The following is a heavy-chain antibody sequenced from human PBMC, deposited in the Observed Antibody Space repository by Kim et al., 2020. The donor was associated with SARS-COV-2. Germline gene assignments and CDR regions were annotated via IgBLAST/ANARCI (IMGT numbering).Heavy chain of an antibody. Sequence: SVKVSCKASGGTFSSYAISWVRQAPGQGLEWMGGIIPIFGTANYAQKFQGRVTITADESTSTAYMELSSLRSEDTAVYYCAREKTAMVVGYYFDYWGQGTLVTVSS. CDR2: IIPIFGTA. J-gene: IGHJ4*02. V-gene: IGHV1-69*13. CDR3: AREKTAMVVGYYFDY. CDR1: GGTFSSYA. D-gene: IGHD5-18*01.